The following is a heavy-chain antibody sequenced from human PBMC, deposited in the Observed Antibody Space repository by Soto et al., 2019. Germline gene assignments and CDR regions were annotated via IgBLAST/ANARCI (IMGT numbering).Heavy chain of an antibody. CDR3: ARARLRAVYAFDI. Sequence: QVQLQESDAGLVKASQTLSLTCTVSGGSVSSGAYYWTWILQRPGKGLEWIGYIYYSGSTYYSPSLKSRLSISLDTSKNQFSLRLSSVTAADTAMYYCARARLRAVYAFDIWGQGTMVTVSS. CDR1: GGSVSSGAYY. J-gene: IGHJ3*02. V-gene: IGHV4-31*03. CDR2: IYYSGST. D-gene: IGHD5-12*01.